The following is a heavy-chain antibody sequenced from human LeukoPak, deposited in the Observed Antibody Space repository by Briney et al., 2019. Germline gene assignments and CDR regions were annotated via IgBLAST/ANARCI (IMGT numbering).Heavy chain of an antibody. CDR2: IRYDGSNK. Sequence: GGSLRLSCAASGFTFSSYGMHWVRQAPGKGLEWVAFIRYDGSNKYYADSVKGRFTISRDNSKNTLYLQMNSLRAEDTAVYYCAKDKDSGSSYYFDYWGQGTLVTVSS. D-gene: IGHD1-26*01. CDR3: AKDKDSGSSYYFDY. V-gene: IGHV3-30*02. CDR1: GFTFSSYG. J-gene: IGHJ4*02.